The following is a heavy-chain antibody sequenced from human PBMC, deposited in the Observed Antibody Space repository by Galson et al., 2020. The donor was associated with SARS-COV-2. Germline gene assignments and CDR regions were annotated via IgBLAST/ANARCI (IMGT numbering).Heavy chain of an antibody. D-gene: IGHD3-16*01. CDR3: ARHVGAYYYYGMDV. V-gene: IGHV3-23*01. CDR2: FSGSGVST. Sequence: GGSLRLSCAASGFTFSSYAMSWVRQAPGKGLEWVPVFSGSGVSTYYADSVKGRFTISRDISKRTLYRQMNTLRAEYTAVYYCARHVGAYYYYGMDVWGQGTTVTVSS. J-gene: IGHJ6*02. CDR1: GFTFSSYA.